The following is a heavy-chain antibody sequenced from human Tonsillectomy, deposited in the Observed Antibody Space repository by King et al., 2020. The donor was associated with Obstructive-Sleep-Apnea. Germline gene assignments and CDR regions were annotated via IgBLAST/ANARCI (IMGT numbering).Heavy chain of an antibody. Sequence: VQLVESGGDLVHPGGSLRLSCAASGFTLSEYNMNGVRQAPGKGLEGSSYISSSSTTIYYADSGKGRFTISRDNTENSLYLQMSSLRAEDTAVYYCARVERIQLWSTTTGGVDYWGQGTLVTVSS. CDR3: ARVERIQLWSTTTGGVDY. J-gene: IGHJ4*02. D-gene: IGHD5-18*01. CDR1: GFTLSEYN. V-gene: IGHV3-48*04. CDR2: ISSSSTTI.